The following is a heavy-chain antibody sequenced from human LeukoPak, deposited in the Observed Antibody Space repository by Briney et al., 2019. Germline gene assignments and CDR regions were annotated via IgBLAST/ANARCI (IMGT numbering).Heavy chain of an antibody. CDR3: ARDSEYQLLDY. CDR2: IWYDGSNK. CDR1: GFTFSNYG. Sequence: GGSLRLSCAASGFTFSNYGMNWVRQAPGKGLEWEAVIWYDGSNKYYADSVKGRFTISRDNSKNTLYLQMNSLRAEDTAVYYCARDSEYQLLDYWGQGTLVTVSS. V-gene: IGHV3-33*08. J-gene: IGHJ4*02. D-gene: IGHD2-2*01.